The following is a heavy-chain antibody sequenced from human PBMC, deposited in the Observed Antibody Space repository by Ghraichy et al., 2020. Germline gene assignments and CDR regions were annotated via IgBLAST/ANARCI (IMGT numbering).Heavy chain of an antibody. Sequence: ASVKVSCKTSGYRFTYYAISWVRQAPGQGLEWMGWISTYNGDTIYAQTVQGRFTMTTDSSTSTVYMELRSLKSDDTAVYYCARDPSNTAGRSIYFDYWGQGTLVTVSS. CDR1: GYRFTYYA. D-gene: IGHD1-14*01. V-gene: IGHV1-18*01. CDR2: ISTYNGDT. CDR3: ARDPSNTAGRSIYFDY. J-gene: IGHJ4*02.